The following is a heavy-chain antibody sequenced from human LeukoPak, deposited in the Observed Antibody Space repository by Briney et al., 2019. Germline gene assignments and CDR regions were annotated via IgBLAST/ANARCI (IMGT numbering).Heavy chain of an antibody. J-gene: IGHJ4*02. V-gene: IGHV1-2*02. D-gene: IGHD1-26*01. Sequence: GASVKVSCKASGYTFTGYYMHWVRQAPGQGLEWMGWINPNSGGTNYAQKFQGRVTMTRDTSISTAYMELRSLRSDDTAVYYCARDKDSGSYDYWGQGTLVTVSS. CDR2: INPNSGGT. CDR3: ARDKDSGSYDY. CDR1: GYTFTGYY.